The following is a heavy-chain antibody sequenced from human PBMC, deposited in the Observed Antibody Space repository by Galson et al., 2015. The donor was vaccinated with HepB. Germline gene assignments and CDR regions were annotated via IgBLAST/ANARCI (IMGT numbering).Heavy chain of an antibody. V-gene: IGHV5-51*03. J-gene: IGHJ6*02. CDR2: IYPGDSDT. CDR1: GYSFTSYW. D-gene: IGHD5-18*01. CDR3: AITAMVTNYYYYGMDV. Sequence: QSGAEVKKPGESLKISCKGSGYSFTSYWIGWVRQMPGKGLEWMGIIYPGDSDTRYSPSFQGQVTISADKSISTAYLQWSSLKASYTAMYYCAITAMVTNYYYYGMDVWGQGTTVTVSS.